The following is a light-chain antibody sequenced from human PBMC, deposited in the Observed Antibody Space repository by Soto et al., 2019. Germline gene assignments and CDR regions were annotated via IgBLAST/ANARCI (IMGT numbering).Light chain of an antibody. CDR3: CSYGGSYVR. Sequence: QSVLTQPRSVSGSPGQSVTIACTGTSSDVGGYYYVSWYQQHPGKAPKLIIYGVIRRPSGVPDRLSGSKSGNTASLTSSGRQAEDEADYYCCSYGGSYVRFGGGTKRTVL. J-gene: IGLJ2*01. CDR1: SSDVGGYYY. V-gene: IGLV2-11*01. CDR2: GVI.